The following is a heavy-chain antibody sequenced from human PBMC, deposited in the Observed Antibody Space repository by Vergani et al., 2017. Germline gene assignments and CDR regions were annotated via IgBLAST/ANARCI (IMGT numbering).Heavy chain of an antibody. CDR3: AKEGRSGITPFVAD. Sequence: EVQLLESRGGLVQPGGSLRVSCAASGFTFSSDAMSWVRQAPGKGLEWVSAINRGSTTYYADSVKGRFTISRDNSKNTVFLQMNSLRAEDTAVYYCAKEGRSGITPFVADWGQGTLVTVSS. CDR1: GFTFSSDA. J-gene: IGHJ4*02. CDR2: INRGSTT. V-gene: IGHV3-23*01. D-gene: IGHD1-14*01.